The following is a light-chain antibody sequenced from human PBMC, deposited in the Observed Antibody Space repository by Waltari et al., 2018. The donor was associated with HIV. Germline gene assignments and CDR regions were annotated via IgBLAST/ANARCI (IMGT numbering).Light chain of an antibody. J-gene: IGLJ3*02. V-gene: IGLV1-36*01. CDR2: YDE. Sequence: QSVLTQPPSVSEAPRQRVTISCSGSSSNIGNNAVNWYQQLPGKAPKLLIYYDELLPSGVSDRFSGSKPGTSATLAISGLQPVEEADYYCAAWDDSLNGWVFGGGTKLTVL. CDR3: AAWDDSLNGWV. CDR1: SSNIGNNA.